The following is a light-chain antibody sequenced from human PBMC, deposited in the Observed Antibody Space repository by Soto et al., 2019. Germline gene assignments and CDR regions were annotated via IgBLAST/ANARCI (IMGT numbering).Light chain of an antibody. CDR1: QGISNY. CDR3: QKCNNAPRT. CDR2: AAS. J-gene: IGKJ1*01. Sequence: DIQMTQSPSSLSASVGDTVTITCRASQGISNYLAWYQQKPGQVPNLLIYAASTLQSGVPSRFSGSGSGTDFTLTTSSLRPEDVATYYCQKCNNAPRTFGQGTKVEI. V-gene: IGKV1-27*01.